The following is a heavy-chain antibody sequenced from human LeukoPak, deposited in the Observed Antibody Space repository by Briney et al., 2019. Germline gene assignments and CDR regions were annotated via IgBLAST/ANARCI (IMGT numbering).Heavy chain of an antibody. Sequence: PGGSLRLSCAASGFSFSTYALNWVRQAPGMGWEWVSSITGSGGNTYYADSVKGRFTISRDNSKNTLYLEMNSLRAEDTATYYCAKRVVGAGGYFDHWGQGILVTVSS. CDR3: AKRVVGAGGYFDH. CDR2: ITGSGGNT. D-gene: IGHD1-26*01. CDR1: GFSFSTYA. J-gene: IGHJ4*02. V-gene: IGHV3-23*01.